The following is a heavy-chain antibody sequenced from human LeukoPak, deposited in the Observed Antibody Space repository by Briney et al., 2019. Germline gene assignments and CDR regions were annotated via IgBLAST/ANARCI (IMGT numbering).Heavy chain of an antibody. V-gene: IGHV1-24*01. CDR1: GYTLTELS. CDR3: AKLGATTWNAFDI. Sequence: ASVKVSCKFSGYTLTELSMHWVRQAPGKGLEWMGGFDPEDGETIYAQKFQGRVTMTEDTSTDTAYMELSSLRSEDTAVYYCAKLGATTWNAFDIWGQGTMVAVSS. J-gene: IGHJ3*02. D-gene: IGHD1-26*01. CDR2: FDPEDGET.